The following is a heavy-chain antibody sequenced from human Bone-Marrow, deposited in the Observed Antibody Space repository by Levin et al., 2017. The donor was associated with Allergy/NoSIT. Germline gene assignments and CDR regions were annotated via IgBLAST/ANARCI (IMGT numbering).Heavy chain of an antibody. D-gene: IGHD2-8*01. V-gene: IGHV3-30*03. CDR1: GFSFSSYG. Sequence: PGGSLRLSCVVSGFSFSSYGMHWVRQAPGKGLEWVAVISYDGRSHHYADSVKGRYAVSRDNSKYTLYLQMDSLRSEDTATYYCARDHGRDPNWDFYYYGMDVWGVGTTVTVSS. J-gene: IGHJ6*04. CDR2: ISYDGRSH. CDR3: ARDHGRDPNWDFYYYGMDV.